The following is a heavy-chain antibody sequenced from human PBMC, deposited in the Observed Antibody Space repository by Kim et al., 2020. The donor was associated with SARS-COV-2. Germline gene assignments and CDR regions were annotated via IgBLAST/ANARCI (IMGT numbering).Heavy chain of an antibody. Sequence: KFQGRVTITADKSTSTAYMELSSLRSEDTAVYYCARDSGIAVAGWNWFDPWGQGTLVTVSS. D-gene: IGHD6-19*01. CDR3: ARDSGIAVAGWNWFDP. J-gene: IGHJ5*02. V-gene: IGHV1-69*04.